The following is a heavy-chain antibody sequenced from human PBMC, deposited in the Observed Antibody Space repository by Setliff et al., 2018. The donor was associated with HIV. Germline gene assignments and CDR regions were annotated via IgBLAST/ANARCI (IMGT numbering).Heavy chain of an antibody. CDR1: GHTFTNVD. CDR3: ATRGDLLGRRASTVTVYYYYLDV. CDR2: MNPNSGVS. D-gene: IGHD4-17*01. Sequence: ASVKVSCKASGHTFTNVDIQWLRRATGQGLEWVGWMNPNSGVSGYAQKFQGRVTMTRDTSISTAYMELSSLTSEDTAVYYCATRGDLLGRRASTVTVYYYYLDVWGNGTTVTVSS. J-gene: IGHJ6*03. V-gene: IGHV1-8*01.